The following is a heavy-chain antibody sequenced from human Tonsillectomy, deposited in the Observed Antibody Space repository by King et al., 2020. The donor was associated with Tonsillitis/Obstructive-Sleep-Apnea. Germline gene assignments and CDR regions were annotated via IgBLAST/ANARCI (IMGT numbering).Heavy chain of an antibody. CDR2: IYSGGST. D-gene: IGHD2-2*01. CDR3: ARDGYCSSTSCYDIGY. V-gene: IGHV3-66*01. Sequence: VQLVESGGGLVQPGGSLRLSCAASGFTVSNNYMSWVRQAPGKGLEWVSVIYSGGSTYYADSVKGRFTISRDNSKNTLYLQMNSLRAEDTAVYYCARDGYCSSTSCYDIGYWGQGTLVTVSS. J-gene: IGHJ4*02. CDR1: GFTVSNNY.